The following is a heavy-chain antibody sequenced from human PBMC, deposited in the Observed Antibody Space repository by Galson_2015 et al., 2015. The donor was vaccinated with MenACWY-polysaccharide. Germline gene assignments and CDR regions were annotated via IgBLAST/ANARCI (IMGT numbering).Heavy chain of an antibody. V-gene: IGHV3-30-3*01. CDR3: ARTYGGRTTCYGMDV. D-gene: IGHD4-23*01. CDR1: GFTFSSYA. Sequence: SLRLSCAASGFTFSSYAIHWVRQAPGKGLEWEAIISYDGSNKYYTDSVKGQFTISRDNSKNTIYLQMNSRKSDDTAVSYCARTYGGRTTCYGMDVWGQGTTVTVTS. CDR2: ISYDGSNK. J-gene: IGHJ6*02.